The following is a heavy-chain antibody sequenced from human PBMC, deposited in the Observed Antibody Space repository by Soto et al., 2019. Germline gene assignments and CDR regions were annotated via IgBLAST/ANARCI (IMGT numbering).Heavy chain of an antibody. D-gene: IGHD6-19*01. Sequence: EVQLVESGGGLVKPGGSLRLSCAASGFMFSSYSMSWVRQAPGKGLEWVASISGNGATTYYAASGKGRFTFSRDNSKNTVHLQMNSLRGEDTAVYYCAKDRGGFTSGWEFFDFWGQGTLVTVSS. V-gene: IGHV3-23*04. CDR2: ISGNGATT. CDR1: GFMFSSYS. J-gene: IGHJ4*02. CDR3: AKDRGGFTSGWEFFDF.